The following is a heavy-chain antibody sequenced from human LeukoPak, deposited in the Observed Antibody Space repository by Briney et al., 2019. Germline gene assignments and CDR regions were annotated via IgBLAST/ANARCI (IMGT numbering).Heavy chain of an antibody. CDR3: ARIFGGYSGYDYLFY. CDR1: GYTFTGYY. D-gene: IGHD5-12*01. V-gene: IGHV1-2*02. J-gene: IGHJ4*02. CDR2: INPNSGGT. Sequence: ASVKVSCKASGYTFTGYYMHWVRQAPGHGLEWMGWINPNSGGTNYAQKFHGRVTMTRDTSISTAYMELSRLRSDDTAVYYCARIFGGYSGYDYLFYWGQGSLVIVSS.